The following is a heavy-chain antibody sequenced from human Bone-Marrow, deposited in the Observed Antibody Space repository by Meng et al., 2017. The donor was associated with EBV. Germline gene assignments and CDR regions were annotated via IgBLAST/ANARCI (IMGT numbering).Heavy chain of an antibody. CDR2: IYYSGST. D-gene: IGHD2-21*01. J-gene: IGHJ5*02. Sequence: VQLQGSGPGLVKPSETLSLTCTVSGGSVSSGSYYWSWIRQPPGKGLEWIGYIYYSGSTNYNPSLKSRVTISVDTSKNQFSLKLSPVTAADTAVYYCARGSIVGVNWFDPWGQGTLVTVSS. CDR3: ARGSIVGVNWFDP. V-gene: IGHV4-61*01. CDR1: GGSVSSGSYY.